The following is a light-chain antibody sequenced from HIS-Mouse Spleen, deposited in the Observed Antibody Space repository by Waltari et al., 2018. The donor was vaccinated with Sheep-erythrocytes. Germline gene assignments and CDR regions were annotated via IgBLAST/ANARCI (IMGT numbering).Light chain of an antibody. CDR2: DVS. CDR1: SSDVGGYNY. Sequence: QSALTQPRSVSGSPGQSVTISCTGTSSDVGGYNYVSWYQQHPGKAPKLMIYDVSKRPSGAPHGFSGSKSGNTASLTISGLQAEDEADYYCCSYAGSYTFWVFGGGTKLTVL. V-gene: IGLV2-11*01. J-gene: IGLJ3*02. CDR3: CSYAGSYTFWV.